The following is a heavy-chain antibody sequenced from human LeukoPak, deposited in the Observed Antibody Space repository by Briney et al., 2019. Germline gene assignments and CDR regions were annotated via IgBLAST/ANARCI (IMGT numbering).Heavy chain of an antibody. J-gene: IGHJ4*02. CDR1: GFTFTSYC. V-gene: IGHV3-7*02. Sequence: LRGSLRLSCAVSGFTFTSYCMRWVRQAPGKGLEWVASINKDESETYYVASVEGRFTISRDNAKNSLYLQMDSVRVEGTAIYYCVSSWVLVAATGATDYWGQGTLVTVSS. CDR2: INKDESET. CDR3: VSSWVLVAATGATDY. D-gene: IGHD1-26*01.